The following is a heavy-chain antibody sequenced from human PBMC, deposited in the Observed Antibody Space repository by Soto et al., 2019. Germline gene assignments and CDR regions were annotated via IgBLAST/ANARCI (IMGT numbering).Heavy chain of an antibody. CDR3: ARGLTYYDFWSGYNRHYYYGMDV. V-gene: IGHV4-34*01. Sequence: SETLSLTCAVYGGSFSGYYWSWIRQPPGKGLEWIGEINRSGSTNYNPSLKSRVTISVDTSKTQFSLKLSSVTAADTAVYYCARGLTYYDFWSGYNRHYYYGMDVWGQGTTVTVSS. D-gene: IGHD3-3*01. J-gene: IGHJ6*02. CDR1: GGSFSGYY. CDR2: INRSGST.